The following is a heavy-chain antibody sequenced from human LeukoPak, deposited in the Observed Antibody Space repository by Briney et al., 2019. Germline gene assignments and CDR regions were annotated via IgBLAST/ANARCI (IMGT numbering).Heavy chain of an antibody. CDR1: GGSISSYY. D-gene: IGHD3-22*01. V-gene: IGHV4-59*01. Sequence: SETLSLTCTVSGGSISSYYWTWVRQPPGKGLEWIGHIYYTGYTSYNPSLKSRVTISVDTSKNQFSLKLSSVTAADTAVYYCARLGLGYYDSNPTGDYWGQGTLVTVSS. CDR2: IYYTGYT. J-gene: IGHJ4*02. CDR3: ARLGLGYYDSNPTGDY.